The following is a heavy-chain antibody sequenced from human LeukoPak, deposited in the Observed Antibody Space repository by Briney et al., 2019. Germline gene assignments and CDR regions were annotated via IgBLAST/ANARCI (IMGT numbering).Heavy chain of an antibody. Sequence: GESLQISCKGSGYSFTSYWIGWVRQMPGKGLEWMGIIYPGDSDTRYSPSFQGQVTISADKSISTAYLQWSSLKASDTAMYYCARHILSYHDYSNPYYFDYWGQGTLVTVSS. J-gene: IGHJ4*02. D-gene: IGHD4-11*01. CDR2: IYPGDSDT. CDR1: GYSFTSYW. CDR3: ARHILSYHDYSNPYYFDY. V-gene: IGHV5-51*01.